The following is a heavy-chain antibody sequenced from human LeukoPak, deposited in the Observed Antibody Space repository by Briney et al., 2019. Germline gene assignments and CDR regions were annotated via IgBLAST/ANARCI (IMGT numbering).Heavy chain of an antibody. CDR1: GASISSGSYY. V-gene: IGHV4-61*02. CDR3: ARGYWFYFDY. CDR2: IYISGRT. J-gene: IGHJ4*02. Sequence: SETLSLTCTVSGASISSGSYYWSWIRQPAGKGLEWIGRIYISGRTTYNPSLKSRVTISADTSKNQFSLKLISVTAADTAVYYCARGYWFYFDYWGQGTLVTVSS. D-gene: IGHD2-8*02.